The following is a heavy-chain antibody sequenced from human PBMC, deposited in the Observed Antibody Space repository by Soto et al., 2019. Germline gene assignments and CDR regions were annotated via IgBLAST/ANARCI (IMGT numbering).Heavy chain of an antibody. CDR2: IYHSGIT. Sequence: SETLSLTCAVSGHSISSGFYYCGWIRQPPGKGLEWIGSIYHSGITYYNPSLKSRVTMSVDTSKNQLSLKLSSVTAADTAVYYCARYRYSYSARLFADWAQGTCVTVSS. CDR1: GHSISSGFYY. V-gene: IGHV4-38-2*01. D-gene: IGHD5-18*01. CDR3: ARYRYSYSARLFAD. J-gene: IGHJ4*02.